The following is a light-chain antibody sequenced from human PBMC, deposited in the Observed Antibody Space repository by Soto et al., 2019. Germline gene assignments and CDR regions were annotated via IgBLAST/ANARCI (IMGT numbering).Light chain of an antibody. CDR2: SDN. CDR1: SSNIGSNT. J-gene: IGLJ3*02. Sequence: QSVLTQPPSASGTPGQTVTISCSGTSSNIGSNTVNWYQQFPGTAPKLLIYSDNQRPSGVPDRFSGSKSGTSASLAISGLQSEVEDDYYCAAWDDSLNGWVFGGGTKVTVL. CDR3: AAWDDSLNGWV. V-gene: IGLV1-44*01.